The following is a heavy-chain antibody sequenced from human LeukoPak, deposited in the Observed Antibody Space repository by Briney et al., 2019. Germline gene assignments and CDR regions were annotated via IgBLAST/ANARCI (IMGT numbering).Heavy chain of an antibody. D-gene: IGHD3-9*01. CDR1: GGSFSGYY. CDR3: ARGRGILTGYYNNWFDP. V-gene: IGHV4-34*01. J-gene: IGHJ5*02. CDR2: INHSGST. Sequence: SETLSLTCAVYGGSFSGYYWSWIRQPPGKGLEWIGEINHSGSTNYNPSLKSRVTISVDTSKNQFSLKLSSVTAADTAVYYCARGRGILTGYYNNWFDPWGQGTLVTVSS.